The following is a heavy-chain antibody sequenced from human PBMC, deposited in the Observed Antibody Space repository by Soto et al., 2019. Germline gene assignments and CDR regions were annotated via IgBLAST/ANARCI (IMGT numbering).Heavy chain of an antibody. CDR1: GFTFSSYG. D-gene: IGHD3-16*01. CDR3: AKDVVYSFDY. V-gene: IGHV3-30*18. J-gene: IGHJ4*02. CDR2: ISYDGSNK. Sequence: QVQLVESGGGVVQPGRSLRLSCAASGFTFSSYGMHWVRQAPGKGLEWVAVISYDGSNKYYADSVKGRFTISRDNSNNTLYLQMNSLRAEDTAVYYCAKDVVYSFDYWGQGTLVTVSS.